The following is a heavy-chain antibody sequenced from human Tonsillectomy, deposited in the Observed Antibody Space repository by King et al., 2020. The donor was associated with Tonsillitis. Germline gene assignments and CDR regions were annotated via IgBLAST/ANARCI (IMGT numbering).Heavy chain of an antibody. J-gene: IGHJ3*02. V-gene: IGHV1-58*02. CDR1: GFTFTSSA. CDR2: IVVGSGNT. CDR3: AATSTIFGVVIIYAFDI. D-gene: IGHD3-3*01. Sequence: QLVQSGPEVKKPGTSVKVSCKASGFTFTSSAMQWVRQARGQRLEWIGWIVVGSGNTNYAQKFQERVTITRDMSTSTAYMELSSLRYEDTAVYYCAATSTIFGVVIIYAFDIWGQGTMVTVSS.